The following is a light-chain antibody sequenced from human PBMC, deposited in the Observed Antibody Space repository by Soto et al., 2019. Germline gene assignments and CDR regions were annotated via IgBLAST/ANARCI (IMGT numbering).Light chain of an antibody. CDR2: GAS. V-gene: IGKV3-15*01. CDR3: QQYNNWPRT. J-gene: IGKJ1*01. Sequence: EIVMTQSPDTLSVSPGEGATLSCRASQSVTSNLAWYQQKPGQAPRLLIYGASTRATGIPARFSGSGSGIEFTLTISSLQSEDFAVYHCQQYNNWPRTFGQGTKVEIK. CDR1: QSVTSN.